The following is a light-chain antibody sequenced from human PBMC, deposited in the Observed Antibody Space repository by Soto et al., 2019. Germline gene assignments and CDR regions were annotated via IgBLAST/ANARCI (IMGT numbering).Light chain of an antibody. Sequence: DIQMTQSPSSLSASVGDRVTITCRASQGISNYLAWYQQKPGKVPKFLIYGACTVQSGVPSRFSGSGSGTDFTLTISTLQPEDVATYYCQKYSSAHFSFGPGTKVDIK. CDR3: QKYSSAHFS. J-gene: IGKJ3*01. CDR2: GAC. CDR1: QGISNY. V-gene: IGKV1-27*01.